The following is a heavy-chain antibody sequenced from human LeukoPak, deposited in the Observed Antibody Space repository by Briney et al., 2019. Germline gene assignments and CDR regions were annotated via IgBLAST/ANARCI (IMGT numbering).Heavy chain of an antibody. CDR2: IGSKASGGTI. Sequence: PGRSLRLSCIVSGLTFGDSGMSWVRQAPGKGLEWVGFIGSKASGGTIEYAASVKGRFTISRDDSKSIAYLQMNSLKTEDTAIYYCTRGQKDFDYWDQGTLVTVSS. V-gene: IGHV3-49*04. CDR3: TRGQKDFDY. J-gene: IGHJ4*02. CDR1: GLTFGDSG.